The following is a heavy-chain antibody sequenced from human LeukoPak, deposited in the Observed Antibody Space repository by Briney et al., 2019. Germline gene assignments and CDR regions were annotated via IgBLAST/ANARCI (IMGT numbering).Heavy chain of an antibody. CDR1: GYTFTGYY. D-gene: IGHD2-2*01. CDR2: INPNNGGT. V-gene: IGHV1-2*02. Sequence: GASVKVSCKASGYTFTGYYMHWVRQAPGQGLEWMGWINPNNGGTIYAEKFQGRVTMTRDTSISTAYMELSRLRSDDTAVYYCARDEGYCSSASCSAELDYWGQGTLVTVSS. J-gene: IGHJ4*02. CDR3: ARDEGYCSSASCSAELDY.